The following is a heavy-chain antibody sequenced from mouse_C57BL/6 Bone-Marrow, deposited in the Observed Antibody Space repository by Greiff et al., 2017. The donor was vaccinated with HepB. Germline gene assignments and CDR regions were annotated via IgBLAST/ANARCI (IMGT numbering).Heavy chain of an antibody. J-gene: IGHJ2*01. CDR2: ISSGGSYT. D-gene: IGHD1-1*01. Sequence: EVNVVESGGDLVKPGGSLKLSCAASGFTFSSYGMSWVRQTPDKRLEWVATISSGGSYTYYPDSVKGRFTISRDNAKNTLYLQMSSLKSEDTAMYYCERRDYGSSYGYWGQGTTLTVSS. V-gene: IGHV5-6*02. CDR1: GFTFSSYG. CDR3: ERRDYGSSYGY.